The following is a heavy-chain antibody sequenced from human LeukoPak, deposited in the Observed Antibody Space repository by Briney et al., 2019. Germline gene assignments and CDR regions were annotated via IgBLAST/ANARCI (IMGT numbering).Heavy chain of an antibody. D-gene: IGHD6-13*01. CDR2: IIPILGIA. V-gene: IGHV1-69*04. J-gene: IGHJ4*02. CDR3: ARDAPGYSSSWYD. Sequence: ASVKVSCKASGYTFTSYGINWVRQAPGQGLEWMGRIIPILGIANYAQKFQGRVTITADKSTSTAYMELSSLRSEDTAVYYCARDAPGYSSSWYDWGQGTLVTVSS. CDR1: GYTFTSYG.